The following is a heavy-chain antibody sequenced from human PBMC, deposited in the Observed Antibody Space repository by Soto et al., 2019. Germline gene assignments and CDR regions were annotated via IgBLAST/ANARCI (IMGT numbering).Heavy chain of an antibody. CDR3: TTDPVTMIVVVPSSG. CDR1: GYTFTSYG. V-gene: IGHV1-18*01. Sequence: ASVKVSCKASGYTFTSYGISWVRQAPGQGLEWVGWISAYNGNTNYAQKLQGRVTMTTDTSTSTAYMELRSLKTEDTAVYYCTTDPVTMIVVVPSSGWGQGTLVTVSS. J-gene: IGHJ4*02. CDR2: ISAYNGNT. D-gene: IGHD3-22*01.